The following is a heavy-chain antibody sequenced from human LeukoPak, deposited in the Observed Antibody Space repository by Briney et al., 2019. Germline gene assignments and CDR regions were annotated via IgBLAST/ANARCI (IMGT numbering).Heavy chain of an antibody. J-gene: IGHJ4*02. V-gene: IGHV3-30*18. CDR2: ISYDGSNK. D-gene: IGHD6-13*01. CDR1: GFTFSSYG. CDR3: AKDSGYSSSWYFDY. Sequence: GGSLRLSCAASGFTFSSYGMHWVRQAPGKGLEWVAVISYDGSNKYYADSVKGRFTISRDNSKNTLYLQMNRLRAQDTAVYYCAKDSGYSSSWYFDYWGQGTLVTVS.